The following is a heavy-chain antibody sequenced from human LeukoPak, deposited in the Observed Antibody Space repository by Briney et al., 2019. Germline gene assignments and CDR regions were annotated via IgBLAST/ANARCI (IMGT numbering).Heavy chain of an antibody. J-gene: IGHJ4*02. CDR3: ASSRGITGISDFDY. D-gene: IGHD1-20*01. V-gene: IGHV4-38-2*02. CDR1: GYSISSGYY. Sequence: SETLSLTCTVSGYSISSGYYWGWIRQPPGKGLEWIGSIYHSGSTYYNPFLKSRVTISVDTSKNQFSLKLSFVTAADTAVYYCASSRGITGISDFDYWGQGTLVTVSS. CDR2: IYHSGST.